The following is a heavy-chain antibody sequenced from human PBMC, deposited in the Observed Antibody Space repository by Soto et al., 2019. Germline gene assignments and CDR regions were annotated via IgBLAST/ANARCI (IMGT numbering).Heavy chain of an antibody. CDR1: GFSFDEYA. J-gene: IGHJ6*03. Sequence: EVQLVESGGGLVQPGRSLRLSCAASGFSFDEYAMHWVRQAPGKGLEWVSGVSWNSGTMGYGDSVRGRFAISRDNAKNSLYLQMNSLTTEDTALYYCAKGFCSSPRCITYSYMDVWGKGTTVTVSS. V-gene: IGHV3-9*01. CDR2: VSWNSGTM. CDR3: AKGFCSSPRCITYSYMDV. D-gene: IGHD2-2*01.